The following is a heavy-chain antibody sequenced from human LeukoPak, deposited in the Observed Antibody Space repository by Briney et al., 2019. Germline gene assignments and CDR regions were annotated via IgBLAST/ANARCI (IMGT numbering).Heavy chain of an antibody. J-gene: IGHJ4*02. CDR3: ANERVSPTVVTCFEY. D-gene: IGHD4-23*01. Sequence: GGSLRLSCATSGFTFDNHAMNWVRQAPGKGLEWVSGISGRGGSTFYADSVKGRFTISRDNSKNTLYLQMNSLRAEDTAVYFCANERVSPTVVTCFEYWGQGAPVTVSS. V-gene: IGHV3-23*01. CDR1: GFTFDNHA. CDR2: ISGRGGST.